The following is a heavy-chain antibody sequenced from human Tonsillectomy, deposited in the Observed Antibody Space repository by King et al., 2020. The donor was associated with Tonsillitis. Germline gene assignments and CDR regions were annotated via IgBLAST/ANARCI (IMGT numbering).Heavy chain of an antibody. J-gene: IGHJ4*02. CDR3: AKARRGYSESSHDY. V-gene: IGHV3-23*03. D-gene: IGHD1-26*01. CDR1: GFTFSSYA. Sequence: VQLVESGGGLVQSGGSLRLSCAASGFTFSSYAMSWVRQAPGKGLEWVSLIYSGGFITYYADSVKGRFTISRDNSKNTLYLQMNSLRAEDTAVYYCAKARRGYSESSHDYWGQGTLVTVSS. CDR2: IYSGGFIT.